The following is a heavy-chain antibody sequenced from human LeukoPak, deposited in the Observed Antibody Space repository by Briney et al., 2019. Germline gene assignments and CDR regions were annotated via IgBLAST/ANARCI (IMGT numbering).Heavy chain of an antibody. V-gene: IGHV3-48*02. CDR3: AKDRGYRWSAFDI. CDR2: ISSTSITI. Sequence: RGSLRLSSAASLFTFSSYEMNWVREAPGKRREWGSYISSTSITIYYADSVKGRFTISRDNSKKTLYLQMNSMREEETAVYYCAKDRGYRWSAFDIWGQGKMVTVSS. J-gene: IGHJ3*02. D-gene: IGHD5-12*01. CDR1: LFTFSSYE.